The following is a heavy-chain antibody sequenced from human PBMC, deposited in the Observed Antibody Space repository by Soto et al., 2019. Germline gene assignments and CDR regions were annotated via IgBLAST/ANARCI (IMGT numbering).Heavy chain of an antibody. J-gene: IGHJ4*02. D-gene: IGHD2-2*01. CDR2: FYYSGST. CDR3: ARVYVWNCISTRCPFDY. Sequence: QVQLQESGPGLVKPSQTLSLTCTVSGGSISSGDYYWSWIRQPPGKGLEWIGYFYYSGSTYYSPSLTIRLTISVDTSKHQFSLKLSSVTAADTAVYYCARVYVWNCISTRCPFDYWGQGTLVTVSS. CDR1: GGSISSGDYY. V-gene: IGHV4-30-4*01.